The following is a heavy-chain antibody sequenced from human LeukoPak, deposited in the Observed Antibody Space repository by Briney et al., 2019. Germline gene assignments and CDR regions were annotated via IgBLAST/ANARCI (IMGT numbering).Heavy chain of an antibody. V-gene: IGHV3-23*01. CDR1: GFTFRNYA. Sequence: GGSLRLSCAASGFTFRNYAMSWVRQAPGKGLEWVSAVSVGGESTYYADSVRGRFTISRDNSKNTLFLQMNSLRAEDTALYYCAKDRSPGILTGYYPNWGQGTLVIVSS. CDR3: AKDRSPGILTGYYPN. D-gene: IGHD3-9*01. CDR2: VSVGGEST. J-gene: IGHJ4*02.